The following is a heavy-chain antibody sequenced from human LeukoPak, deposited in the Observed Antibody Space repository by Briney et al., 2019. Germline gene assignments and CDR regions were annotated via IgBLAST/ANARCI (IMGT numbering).Heavy chain of an antibody. CDR2: INHSGST. V-gene: IGHV4-34*01. Sequence: SETLSLTCAVYGGSFSGYYWSWIRQPPGKGLEWIGEINHSGSTNYNPSLKSRVTISVDTSKNQFSLKLSSVTAADTAVYYCARRGPYQMVRGPYYYYYMDVWGKGTTVTISS. CDR1: GGSFSGYY. J-gene: IGHJ6*03. D-gene: IGHD3-10*01. CDR3: ARRGPYQMVRGPYYYYYMDV.